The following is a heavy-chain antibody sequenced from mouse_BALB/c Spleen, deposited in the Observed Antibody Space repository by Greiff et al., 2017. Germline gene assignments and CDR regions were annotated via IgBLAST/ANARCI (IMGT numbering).Heavy chain of an antibody. CDR1: GDSITSGY. CDR3: ARYPYRYDGYFDY. V-gene: IGHV3-8*02. CDR2: ISYSGST. D-gene: IGHD2-14*01. Sequence: DVKLQESGPSLVKPSQTLSLTCSVTGDSITSGYWTWIRKFPGNKLEYMGYISYSGSTYYNPSLKSRISITRDTSKNQYYLQLNSVTTEDTATYYCARYPYRYDGYFDYWGQGTTLTVSS. J-gene: IGHJ2*01.